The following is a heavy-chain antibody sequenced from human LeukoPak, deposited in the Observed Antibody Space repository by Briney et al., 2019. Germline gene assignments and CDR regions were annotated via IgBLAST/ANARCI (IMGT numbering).Heavy chain of an antibody. CDR3: ARESSKALAGYLDS. D-gene: IGHD6-19*01. J-gene: IGHJ4*02. CDR1: GFMFSNYA. Sequence: GGSLRLSCAASGFMFSNYAMSWVRQAPGKGLEWVSGISGSGETTYYSDSEKGRFTISRDNSRNTLYLHMNSLRAEDTAVYFCARESSKALAGYLDSWGQGSLVTVSS. V-gene: IGHV3-23*01. CDR2: ISGSGETT.